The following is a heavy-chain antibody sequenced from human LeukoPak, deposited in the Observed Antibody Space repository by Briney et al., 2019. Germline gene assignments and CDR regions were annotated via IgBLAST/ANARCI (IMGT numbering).Heavy chain of an antibody. Sequence: SETLSLTCTVSGGSISSGSYYWSWIRQPAGKGLEWIGRIYTSGSTNYNPSLKSRVTISVDTSKNQFSLKLSSVTAADTAVYYCARENSSSWYSHNWFDPWGQGTLVTVSS. V-gene: IGHV4-61*02. D-gene: IGHD6-13*01. CDR2: IYTSGST. J-gene: IGHJ5*02. CDR1: GGSISSGSYY. CDR3: ARENSSSWYSHNWFDP.